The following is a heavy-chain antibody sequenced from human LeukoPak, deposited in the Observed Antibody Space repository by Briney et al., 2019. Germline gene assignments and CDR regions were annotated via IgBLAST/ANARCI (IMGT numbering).Heavy chain of an antibody. CDR2: FSRSSDI. J-gene: IGHJ3*02. Sequence: GGSLRLSCVASGFTFSDYTMKWVRQAPGKGLEWVSTFSRSSDIYYADSVKGRFTISRDSAKNSLYLQMNSLRDEDTAVYFCARVRLDSSERNLDAFENWGQGTMVTVSS. CDR1: GFTFSDYT. CDR3: ARVRLDSSERNLDAFEN. D-gene: IGHD1-14*01. V-gene: IGHV3-69-1*01.